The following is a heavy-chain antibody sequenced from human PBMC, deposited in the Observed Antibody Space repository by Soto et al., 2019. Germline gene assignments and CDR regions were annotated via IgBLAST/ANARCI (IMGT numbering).Heavy chain of an antibody. CDR2: TNHSGST. D-gene: IGHD6-6*01. CDR3: ARCVAARPWGYYYYGMDV. V-gene: IGHV4-34*01. J-gene: IGHJ6*02. Sequence: SETLSRTCAVDGGSSSGYYWRWNRQPPGKGLEWIGETNHSGSTNYNPSLKSRVTISVDTSKNQFSLKLSSVTAADTAVYYCARCVAARPWGYYYYGMDVWGQGTTVTVSS. CDR1: GGSSSGYY.